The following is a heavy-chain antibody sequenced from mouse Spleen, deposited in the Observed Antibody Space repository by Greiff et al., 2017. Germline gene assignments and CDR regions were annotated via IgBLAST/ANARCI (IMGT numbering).Heavy chain of an antibody. CDR1: GFTFSSYA. J-gene: IGHJ2*01. V-gene: IGHV5-9-3*01. CDR3: ARHPPYYYYGSSPDWFDY. Sequence: EVKVVESGGGLVKPGGSLKLSCAASGFTFSSYAMSWVRQTPEKRLEWVATISSGGSYTYYPDSVKGRFTISRDNAKNTLYLQMSSLRSEDTAMYYCARHPPYYYYGSSPDWFDYWGQGTTLTVSS. D-gene: IGHD1-1*01. CDR2: ISSGGSYT.